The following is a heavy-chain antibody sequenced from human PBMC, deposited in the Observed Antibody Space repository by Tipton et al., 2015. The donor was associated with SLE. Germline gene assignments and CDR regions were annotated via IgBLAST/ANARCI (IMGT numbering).Heavy chain of an antibody. CDR2: IYTSGST. Sequence: TLPLTCTVSGGSISSYYWSWIRQPAGKGLEWIGRIYTSGSTNYNPSLKSRVTMSVDTSKNQFSLKLSSVTAADTAVYYCARDGPSGWYAYYFDYWGQGTLVTVSS. J-gene: IGHJ4*02. CDR3: ARDGPSGWYAYYFDY. D-gene: IGHD6-19*01. V-gene: IGHV4-4*07. CDR1: GGSISSYY.